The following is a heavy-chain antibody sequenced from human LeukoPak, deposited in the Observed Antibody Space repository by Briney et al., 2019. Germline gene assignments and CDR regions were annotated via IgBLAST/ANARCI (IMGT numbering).Heavy chain of an antibody. D-gene: IGHD1-7*01. Sequence: GASVKVSCKASGYTFTGYYMHWVRQAPGQGLEWMGWINPNSGGTNYAQKLQGRVTMTTDTSTSTAYMELRSLRSDDTAVYYCARVITGTEYYFDYWGQGTLVTVSS. CDR2: INPNSGGT. CDR3: ARVITGTEYYFDY. J-gene: IGHJ4*02. CDR1: GYTFTGYY. V-gene: IGHV1-2*02.